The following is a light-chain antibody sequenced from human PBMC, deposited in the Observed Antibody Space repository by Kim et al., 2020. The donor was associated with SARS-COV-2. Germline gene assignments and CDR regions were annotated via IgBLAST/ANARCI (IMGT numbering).Light chain of an antibody. V-gene: IGKV1-8*01. J-gene: IGKJ1*01. CDR1: QGISSY. Sequence: IRITQSPSSLSASTGDRVTITCRASQGISSYLAWYQQKPGKAPKLLIYAASTLQSGVPSRFSGSGSGTDFTLTISCLQSEDFASYYCHQYYSYPRTFGQGTKVDIK. CDR3: HQYYSYPRT. CDR2: AAS.